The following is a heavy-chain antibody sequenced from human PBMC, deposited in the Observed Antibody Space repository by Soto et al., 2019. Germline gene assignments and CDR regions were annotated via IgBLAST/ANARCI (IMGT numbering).Heavy chain of an antibody. V-gene: IGHV3-64*01. CDR1: GFTFSSYA. D-gene: IGHD3-10*01. CDR3: VKDPSYYYGSGVNCFDP. CDR2: ISSNGGST. Sequence: GGSLRLSCAASGFTFSSYAMHWVRQAPGKGLEYVSAISSNGGSTYYANSVKGRFTISRDNSKNTLYLQMNSLRAEDTAVYYCVKDPSYYYGSGVNCFDPWGQGTLVTVSS. J-gene: IGHJ5*02.